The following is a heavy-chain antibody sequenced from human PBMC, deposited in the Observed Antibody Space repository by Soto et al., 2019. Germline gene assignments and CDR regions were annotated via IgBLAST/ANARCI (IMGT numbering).Heavy chain of an antibody. J-gene: IGHJ4*02. Sequence: QVQLVQSGAEVKKPGSSVKVSCKAPGGTFSSYAISWVRQAPGQGLEWMEGIIPTFGTANYAQKFQGRVTITADETTSTAYMELSRLRYEDTAVYYCARDVRGVSTRDYFDYWGQGTLVTVSS. V-gene: IGHV1-69*12. D-gene: IGHD3-3*02. CDR3: ARDVRGVSTRDYFDY. CDR1: GGTFSSYA. CDR2: IIPTFGTA.